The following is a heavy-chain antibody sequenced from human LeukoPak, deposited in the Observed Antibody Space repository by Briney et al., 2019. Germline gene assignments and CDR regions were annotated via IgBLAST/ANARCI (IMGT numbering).Heavy chain of an antibody. CDR2: IYTSGST. V-gene: IGHV4-61*02. J-gene: IGHJ6*03. D-gene: IGHD1-7*01. CDR3: ARGGTGTTSYYYYYIDV. CDR1: GGSISSGNYY. Sequence: PSQTLSLTCTVSGGSISSGNYYWSWIRQPAGTGLEWIGRIYTSGSTNYNPSFKSRVTISVDTSKNQFSLNLSSVTAADTAVYYCARGGTGTTSYYYYYIDVWGKGTTVTVSS.